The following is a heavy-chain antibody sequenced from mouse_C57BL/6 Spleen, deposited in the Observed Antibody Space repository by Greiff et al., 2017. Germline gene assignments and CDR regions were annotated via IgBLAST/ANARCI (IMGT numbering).Heavy chain of an antibody. D-gene: IGHD2-1*01. V-gene: IGHV1-18*01. J-gene: IGHJ4*01. CDR2: LNPHTGGT. CDR3: ARGGGNHYDAMDY. CDR1: GYTFTDYN. Sequence: EVQRVESGPELVKPGASVKIPCKASGYTFTDYNMDWVQQSHGKSLEWIGDLNPHTGGTIYNQKFKGKATVTVDKSSSTAYMELRSLTSEDTAVYYCARGGGNHYDAMDYGGQGTSDTVSS.